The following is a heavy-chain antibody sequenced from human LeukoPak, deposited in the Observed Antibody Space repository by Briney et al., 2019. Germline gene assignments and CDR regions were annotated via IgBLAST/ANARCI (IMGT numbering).Heavy chain of an antibody. CDR3: ARDSGGSYAKYYFDY. CDR1: GFTFSSYA. J-gene: IGHJ4*02. V-gene: IGHV3-64*01. D-gene: IGHD1-26*01. Sequence: PGGSLRLSCAASGFTFSSYAMHWVRQAPGKGLEYVSAISSNGGSTYYANSVKGRFTISRDNSKNTLYLQMGSLRAEDMAVYYCARDSGGSYAKYYFDYWGQGTLDTVSS. CDR2: ISSNGGST.